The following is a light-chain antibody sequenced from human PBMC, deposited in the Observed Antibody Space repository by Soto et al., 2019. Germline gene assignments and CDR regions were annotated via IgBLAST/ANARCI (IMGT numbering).Light chain of an antibody. J-gene: IGLJ2*01. CDR3: QVWDSSSEHVV. V-gene: IGLV3-21*02. CDR1: NIGSKS. Sequence: SYELTQPPSVSVAPGQTARISCGGNNIGSKSVHWYQQKPGQAPVLVVHDDSDRPSGTPERFSGSNSGNTATLTIIRVEAGDEADYYCQVWDSSSEHVVFGGGTKLTVL. CDR2: DDS.